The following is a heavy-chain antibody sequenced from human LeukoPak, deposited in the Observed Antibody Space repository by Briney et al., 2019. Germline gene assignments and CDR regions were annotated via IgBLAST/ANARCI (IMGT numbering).Heavy chain of an antibody. V-gene: IGHV4-59*01. D-gene: IGHD6-6*01. CDR2: IYYSGST. CDR1: GGSISSYY. J-gene: IGHJ4*02. CDR3: AREGGTAARPFDY. Sequence: SETLSLTCTVSGGSISSYYWSWIRQPPGKGLEWIGYIYYSGSTNYNPSLKSRVTISVDTSKNQFSLKLSSVTAADTAVYYCAREGGTAARPFDYWGQGTLVTVSS.